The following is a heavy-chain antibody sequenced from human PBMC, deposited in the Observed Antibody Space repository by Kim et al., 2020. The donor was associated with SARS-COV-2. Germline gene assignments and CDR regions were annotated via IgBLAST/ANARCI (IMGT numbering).Heavy chain of an antibody. CDR1: FFSFNNFY. CDR2: ISHTLTT. Sequence: SETLSLTCTVSFFSFNNFYFFFILHTPFFTLYFILHISHTLTTTYNPSLMILFAISLYTSNSQFSLELRSLTAEDTAVYFCARDSSPYRWYLWGQGTLVTVSS. J-gene: IGHJ4*02. V-gene: IGHV4-59*01. CDR3: ARDSSPYRWYL. D-gene: IGHD6-13*01.